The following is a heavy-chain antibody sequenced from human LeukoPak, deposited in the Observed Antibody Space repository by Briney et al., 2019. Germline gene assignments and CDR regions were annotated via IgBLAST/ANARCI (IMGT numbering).Heavy chain of an antibody. Sequence: PGRSLRPFCAASGFTFTSYGLHQLPQAPPKRPQGVAVITYDGSNKYYADSVNGRFTISRDNTKNTLYLQMNSLRAEDTAVYYCAKGGYSSSWEFDYWGQGTLVTVSS. J-gene: IGHJ4*02. V-gene: IGHV3-30*18. D-gene: IGHD6-13*01. CDR3: AKGGYSSSWEFDY. CDR1: GFTFTSYG. CDR2: ITYDGSNK.